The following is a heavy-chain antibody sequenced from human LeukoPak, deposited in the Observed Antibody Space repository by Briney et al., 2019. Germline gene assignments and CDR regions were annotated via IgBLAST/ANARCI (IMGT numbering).Heavy chain of an antibody. Sequence: NPSETLSLTCTVSAGSISSYYWNCIRPPPGKGLEWIGYIDYSECTNYNPSLNSRVTVSLDTSQNQFSLKVSSVTAADKVVYYCARSLCRCGGGCYPIDYWGQGTLVTVAS. J-gene: IGHJ4*02. CDR1: AGSISSYY. CDR3: ARSLCRCGGGCYPIDY. V-gene: IGHV4-59*08. CDR2: IDYSECT. D-gene: IGHD2-15*01.